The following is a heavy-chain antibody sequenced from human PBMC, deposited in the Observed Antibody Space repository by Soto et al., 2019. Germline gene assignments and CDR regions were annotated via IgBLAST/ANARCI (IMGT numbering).Heavy chain of an antibody. CDR2: IYYSGST. CDR3: ARQIPGPYYYYGMDV. Sequence: LSLTCTVSGGSISSSTHYWGWIRQPPGKGLEWIGTIYYSGSTYYNPSLKSRVTISVDTSKNQFSLKLSSVTAADTAVYYCARQIPGPYYYYGMDVWGQGTTVTVSS. CDR1: GGSISSSTHY. V-gene: IGHV4-39*01. J-gene: IGHJ6*02.